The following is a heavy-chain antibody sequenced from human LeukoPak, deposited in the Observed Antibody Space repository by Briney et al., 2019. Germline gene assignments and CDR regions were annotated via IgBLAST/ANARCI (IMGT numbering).Heavy chain of an antibody. Sequence: GASVKVSCKASGYTFTDYYIHWVRQAPGQGLEWMGWINPNGGGTNYAQKFQGRVTMTRDTSISTAYMELSGLRSDDTAVYFCFFVDTVGQDWLDPWGQGTLVAVSS. D-gene: IGHD5-12*01. CDR1: GYTFTDYY. J-gene: IGHJ5*02. CDR3: FFVDTVGQDWLDP. V-gene: IGHV1-2*02. CDR2: INPNGGGT.